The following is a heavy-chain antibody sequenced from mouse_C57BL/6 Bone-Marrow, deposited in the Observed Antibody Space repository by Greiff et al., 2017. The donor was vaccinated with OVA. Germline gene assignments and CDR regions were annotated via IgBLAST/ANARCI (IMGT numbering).Heavy chain of an antibody. CDR3: ARQPYGSSYWYFDV. Sequence: VKLMESGPELVKPGASVKLSCKASGYTFTSYDINWVKQRPGQGLEWIGWIYPRDGSTKYNEKFKGKATLTVDTSSSTAYMELHSLTSEDSAVYFCARQPYGSSYWYFDVWGTGTTVTVSS. V-gene: IGHV1-85*01. CDR2: IYPRDGST. J-gene: IGHJ1*03. D-gene: IGHD1-1*01. CDR1: GYTFTSYD.